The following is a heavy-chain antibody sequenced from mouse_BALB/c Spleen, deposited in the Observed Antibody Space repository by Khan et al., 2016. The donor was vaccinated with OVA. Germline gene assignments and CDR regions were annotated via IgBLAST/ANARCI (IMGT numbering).Heavy chain of an antibody. CDR1: GYSFTTYY. D-gene: IGHD1-1*01. Sequence: VQLKQSGPELMKPGASVKISCKASGYSFTTYYIHWVQQSHGKSLEWIGYIDPFNDDTNYNQKFKGKATLTVDKYSSTAYMQHSSLTAEDSAVYYCARHGSISWFAYWGQGTLVTVSA. CDR2: IDPFNDDT. V-gene: IGHV1-31*01. CDR3: ARHGSISWFAY. J-gene: IGHJ3*01.